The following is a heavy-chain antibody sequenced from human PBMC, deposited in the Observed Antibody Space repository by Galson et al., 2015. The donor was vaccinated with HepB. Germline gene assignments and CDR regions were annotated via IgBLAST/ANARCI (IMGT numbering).Heavy chain of an antibody. CDR1: GGTFSSYA. D-gene: IGHD3-3*01. CDR2: IIPIFGTA. V-gene: IGHV1-69*13. J-gene: IGHJ4*02. CDR3: ASCPNLRDTYYFDY. Sequence: SVKVSCKASGGTFSSYAISWVRQAPGQGLEWMGGIIPIFGTANYAQKFQGRVTITADESTSTAYMELSSLRSEDTAVYYCASCPNLRDTYYFDYWGQGTLVTVSS.